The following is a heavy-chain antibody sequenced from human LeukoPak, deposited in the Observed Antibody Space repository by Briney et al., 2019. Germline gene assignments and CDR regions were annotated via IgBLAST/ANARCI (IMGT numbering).Heavy chain of an antibody. CDR3: SRSLDY. Sequence: GGSLRLSCAASGFPFSGSWMDWVRQAPGKRMEWVANIKQDGSEKHYADSVKGRFTISRDNAKNSLFLQMSGLRAEDTAVYYCSRSLDYWGQGALVTVSS. CDR2: IKQDGSEK. J-gene: IGHJ4*02. V-gene: IGHV3-7*01. CDR1: GFPFSGSW.